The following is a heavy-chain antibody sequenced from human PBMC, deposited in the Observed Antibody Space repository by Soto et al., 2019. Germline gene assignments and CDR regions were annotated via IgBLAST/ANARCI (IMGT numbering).Heavy chain of an antibody. Sequence: PGGSLRLSCAASGFTFSSYALSWVRQTPGKGLEWVSTISGSGGSTYYADSVKGRFTISRDNSKNTLSLQMNSLRAEDTAVYYCARHFWSGYYNLNWGQGTLVTVSS. J-gene: IGHJ4*02. CDR2: ISGSGGST. V-gene: IGHV3-23*01. CDR3: ARHFWSGYYNLN. CDR1: GFTFSSYA. D-gene: IGHD3-3*02.